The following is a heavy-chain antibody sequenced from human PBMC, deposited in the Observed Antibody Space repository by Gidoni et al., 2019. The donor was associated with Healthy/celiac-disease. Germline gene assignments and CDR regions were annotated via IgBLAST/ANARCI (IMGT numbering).Heavy chain of an antibody. Sequence: EVQLLESVGGLVQPGGSFRLSCADSGFTFSSYAMSWVPQAPGKGLEWVSAISGGGSRKHDADAVKGRFTISRDNSKNTLYLQMNSLRAEDTAVYYCAKDKTDMGHYWGQGTLVTVSS. V-gene: IGHV3-23*01. CDR1: GFTFSSYA. CDR2: ISGGGSRK. CDR3: AKDKTDMGHY. J-gene: IGHJ4*02. D-gene: IGHD5-18*01.